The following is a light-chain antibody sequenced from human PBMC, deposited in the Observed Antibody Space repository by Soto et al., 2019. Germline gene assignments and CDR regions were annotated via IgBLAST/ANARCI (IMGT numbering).Light chain of an antibody. V-gene: IGKV3-15*01. Sequence: ERVMTQSPATLSVSPGERATLSCRASQSVGSNLAWYQQKPGQAPRLLIFGASSRATGVPARFSGSGSGTEFTLTINSLQSEDFAVYFCQQYDNWPLTFGPGTKVDIK. J-gene: IGKJ3*01. CDR3: QQYDNWPLT. CDR1: QSVGSN. CDR2: GAS.